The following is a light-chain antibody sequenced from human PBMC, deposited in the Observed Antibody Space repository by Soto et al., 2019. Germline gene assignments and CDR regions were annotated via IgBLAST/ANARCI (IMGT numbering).Light chain of an antibody. CDR3: CSYAGSYTLVV. CDR1: SSDVGGYNY. Sequence: QSALTQPRSVSGSPGQSVTISCTGTSSDVGGYNYVSWYRQHPGKAPKLMIYDVTERPSGVPDRFSGSKSGNTASLTISGLQAEDEADYYCCSYAGSYTLVVFGGGTKVTVL. J-gene: IGLJ2*01. V-gene: IGLV2-11*01. CDR2: DVT.